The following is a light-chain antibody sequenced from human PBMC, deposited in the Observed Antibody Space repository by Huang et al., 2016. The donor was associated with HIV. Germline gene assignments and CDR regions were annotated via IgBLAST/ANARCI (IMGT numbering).Light chain of an antibody. CDR1: QSVSSN. J-gene: IGKJ5*01. CDR2: GAS. V-gene: IGKV3-15*01. Sequence: EIVMTQSPATLSVSPGERATLSCRASQSVSSNLAWYQQKHGQAPRLLIYGASTRVTGVPARFSGSGSGTEFTLTISSLQSEDFAVYYCQQYDNGPLAFGQGTRLEI. CDR3: QQYDNGPLA.